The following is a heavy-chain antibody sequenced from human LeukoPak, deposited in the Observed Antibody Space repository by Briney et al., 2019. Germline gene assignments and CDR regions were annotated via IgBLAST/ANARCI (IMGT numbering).Heavy chain of an antibody. J-gene: IGHJ4*02. CDR3: ARHGILTDHSIRY. V-gene: IGHV4-39*01. Sequence: SETLSLTCTLSGGSLTTNTFYWGWIRQPPGNGLEWIGTVYYTGITHYNPSLKSRITISVDTSKNHFSLNLTSVTAADTAVYFCARHGILTDHSIRYWGQGLLVTVSS. D-gene: IGHD3-9*01. CDR1: GGSLTTNTFY. CDR2: VYYTGIT.